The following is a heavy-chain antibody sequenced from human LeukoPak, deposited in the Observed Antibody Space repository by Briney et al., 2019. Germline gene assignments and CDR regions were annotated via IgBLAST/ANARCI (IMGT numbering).Heavy chain of an antibody. CDR1: GYTFTGYY. V-gene: IGHV1-2*02. CDR3: ARDTTVTTVPFDY. Sequence: ASVKVSCKASGYTFTGYYMHWVRQAPGQGLEWMGWINPNSGGTNYAQKFQGRVTMTRDTSISTAYMELSMLRSDDTAVYYYARDTTVTTVPFDYWGQGTLVTVSS. D-gene: IGHD4-17*01. CDR2: INPNSGGT. J-gene: IGHJ4*02.